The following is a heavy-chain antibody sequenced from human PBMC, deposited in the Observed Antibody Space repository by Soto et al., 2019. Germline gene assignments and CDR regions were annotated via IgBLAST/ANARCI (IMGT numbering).Heavy chain of an antibody. D-gene: IGHD3-3*01. CDR3: AGDSFWSGFHGMDV. CDR2: ISSSGSTI. Sequence: QVQLVESGGGLVKPGGSLRLSCAASGFTFSDYYMNWIRQAPGKGLEWVSHISSSGSTIYYADSVKGRFTISRDNAKNALYLQMDSLRAEGTAVYYCAGDSFWSGFHGMDVWGQGTTVTVSS. V-gene: IGHV3-11*01. CDR1: GFTFSDYY. J-gene: IGHJ6*02.